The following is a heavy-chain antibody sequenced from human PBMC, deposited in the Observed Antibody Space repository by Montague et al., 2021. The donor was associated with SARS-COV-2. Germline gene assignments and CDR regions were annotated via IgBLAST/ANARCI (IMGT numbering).Heavy chain of an antibody. V-gene: IGHV4-39*01. CDR1: GGSISSSSYY. J-gene: IGHJ5*01. CDR2: IYYSGRT. CDR3: ARSPLLWIGTALGNWFDP. Sequence: SETLSLTCTVSGGSISSSSYYWGRLPQPPGKELEWIGSIYYSGRTYSNPSLKSRVTISVATSKNQFSLKLSSVTAADTAVYYCARSPLLWIGTALGNWFDPWGQGTLVTVSS. D-gene: IGHD3-10*01.